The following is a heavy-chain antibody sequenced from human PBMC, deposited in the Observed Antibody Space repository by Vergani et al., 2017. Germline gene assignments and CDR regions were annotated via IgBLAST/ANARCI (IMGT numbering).Heavy chain of an antibody. CDR1: GGSISSSSYY. J-gene: IGHJ4*02. Sequence: QLQLQESGPGLVKPSETLSLTCTVSGGSISSSSYYWGWIRQPPGKGLEWIGSIYYSGSPYYNPSLKSRVTISVDTSKNQFSLKLSSVTAADTAVYYCAREGYSSSWYRDNWGQGTLVTVSS. CDR3: AREGYSSSWYRDN. D-gene: IGHD6-13*01. CDR2: IYYSGSP. V-gene: IGHV4-39*07.